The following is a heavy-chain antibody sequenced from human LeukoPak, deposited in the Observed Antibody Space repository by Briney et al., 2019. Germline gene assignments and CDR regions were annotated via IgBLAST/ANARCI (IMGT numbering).Heavy chain of an antibody. CDR2: INHSGST. Sequence: SETLSLTCAVYGGSFSGYYWSWIRQPPGKGLEWIGEINHSGSTNYNPSLKSRVTISADTSKNQFSLKLSSVTAADTAVYYCARFLTIYDAFDIWGQGTMVTVSS. J-gene: IGHJ3*02. D-gene: IGHD3-3*01. V-gene: IGHV4-34*01. CDR1: GGSFSGYY. CDR3: ARFLTIYDAFDI.